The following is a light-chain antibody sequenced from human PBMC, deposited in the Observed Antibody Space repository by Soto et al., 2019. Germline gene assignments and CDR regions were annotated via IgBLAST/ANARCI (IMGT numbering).Light chain of an antibody. CDR3: SSFTGTGSVV. Sequence: QSALTQPASVSGSPGQSITISCTGTRGDIGAYNYVSWYQQRPGEAPNLIIFEVRNRPSGVSSRFSGSKSGNTASLNISGLQPEDETYYFCSSFTGTGSVVFGGGTKLTVL. V-gene: IGLV2-14*01. CDR1: RGDIGAYNY. CDR2: EVR. J-gene: IGLJ2*01.